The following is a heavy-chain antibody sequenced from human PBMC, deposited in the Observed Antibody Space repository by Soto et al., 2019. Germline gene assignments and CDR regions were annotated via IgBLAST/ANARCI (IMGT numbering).Heavy chain of an antibody. Sequence: EVQLVESGGGLVQPGGSLRLSCAASGFTVSSNYMSWVRQAPGKGLEWVSVIYSGGSAYYADSVKGRFTISRDNSKNTLYRKRNSLRAEDTAVYYCARHGYSYGGGYFDYWGQGTLVTVSS. V-gene: IGHV3-66*04. CDR1: GFTVSSNY. D-gene: IGHD5-18*01. J-gene: IGHJ4*02. CDR2: IYSGGSA. CDR3: ARHGYSYGGGYFDY.